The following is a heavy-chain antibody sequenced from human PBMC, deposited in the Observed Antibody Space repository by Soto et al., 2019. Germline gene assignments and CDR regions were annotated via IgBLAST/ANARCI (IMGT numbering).Heavy chain of an antibody. Sequence: SQTLSLTCAISGDSVSSNTAAWNWIRQSPSRGLEWLGRAYYRSRWYHDYAVSVKSRVTINPDTSKNQFSLQLNSVTPEDTAVYYCAGDPGYFYGMDVWGQATTVTVSS. J-gene: IGHJ6*02. CDR1: GDSVSSNTAA. V-gene: IGHV6-1*01. CDR2: AYYRSRWYH. CDR3: AGDPGYFYGMDV.